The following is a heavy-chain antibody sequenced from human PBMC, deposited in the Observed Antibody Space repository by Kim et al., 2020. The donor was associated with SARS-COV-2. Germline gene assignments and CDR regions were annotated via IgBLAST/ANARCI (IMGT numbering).Heavy chain of an antibody. CDR2: IATGGIGT. Sequence: GGSLRLSCAASGFTFNTYAMSWVRQAPGKGLEWVSSIATGGIGTHYSDPVKGRFTASRDDSKSTLYLQMNSLRAEDTAVYYCARGAYSTKRFDPWGQGTLVTVSS. D-gene: IGHD6-13*01. J-gene: IGHJ5*02. CDR3: ARGAYSTKRFDP. CDR1: GFTFNTYA. V-gene: IGHV3-23*01.